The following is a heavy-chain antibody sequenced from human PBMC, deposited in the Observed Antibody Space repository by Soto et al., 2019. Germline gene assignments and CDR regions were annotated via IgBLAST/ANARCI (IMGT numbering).Heavy chain of an antibody. V-gene: IGHV3-23*01. CDR1: GFTFSSYA. CDR2: ISGSGGST. D-gene: IGHD3-3*01. CDR3: AGGDFWSGPTYYYYGMDV. J-gene: IGHJ6*02. Sequence: EVQLLESGGGLVQPGGSLRLSCAASGFTFSSYAMSWVRQAPGKGLEWVSAISGSGGSTYYADSVKGRLTISRDNSKNTLYLQMNSLRAEDTAVYYCAGGDFWSGPTYYYYGMDVWGQGTTVTVSS.